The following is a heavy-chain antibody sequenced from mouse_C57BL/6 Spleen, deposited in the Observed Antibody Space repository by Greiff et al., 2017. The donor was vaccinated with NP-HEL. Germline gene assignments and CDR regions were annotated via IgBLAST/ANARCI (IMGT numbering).Heavy chain of an antibody. CDR1: GYTFTSYW. CDR3: ARSQVATEGFAY. V-gene: IGHV1-69*01. D-gene: IGHD1-1*01. Sequence: QVQLKQPGAELVMPGASVKLSCKASGYTFTSYWMHWVKQRPGQGLEWIGEIDPSDSYTNYNQKFKGKSTLTVDKSSSTAYMQLSSLTSEDSAVYYCARSQVATEGFAYWGQGTLVTVSA. J-gene: IGHJ3*01. CDR2: IDPSDSYT.